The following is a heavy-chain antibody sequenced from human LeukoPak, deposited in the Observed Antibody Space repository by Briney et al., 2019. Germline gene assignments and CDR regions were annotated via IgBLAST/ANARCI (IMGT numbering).Heavy chain of an antibody. V-gene: IGHV3-7*01. CDR3: ARGIPVGRFGVPFDP. CDR2: IKQDGSEK. CDR1: GFTFSSYW. J-gene: IGHJ5*02. Sequence: AGSLRLSCAASGFTFSSYWMSWVRQATGKGLEWVANIKQDGSEKYYGDSVKGRFTISRDNAKNSLYLQMNSLRAEDTAVYYCARGIPVGRFGVPFDPWGQGTLVTVSS. D-gene: IGHD3-10*01.